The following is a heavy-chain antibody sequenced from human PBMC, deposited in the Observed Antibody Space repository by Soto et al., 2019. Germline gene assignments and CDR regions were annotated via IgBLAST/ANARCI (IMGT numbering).Heavy chain of an antibody. CDR2: INPSGDTT. CDR3: ARSPKNSSS. V-gene: IGHV1-46*01. J-gene: IGHJ4*02. Sequence: GASVKVSCKASAYAVTSHYMHWVRQAPGQGLEWMGIINPSGDTTSYAQRFRGRVTMTSDTSTSTAYMELSSLRSEDTAVYYCARSPKNSSSWGQGTLVTVSS. D-gene: IGHD6-13*01. CDR1: AYAVTSHY.